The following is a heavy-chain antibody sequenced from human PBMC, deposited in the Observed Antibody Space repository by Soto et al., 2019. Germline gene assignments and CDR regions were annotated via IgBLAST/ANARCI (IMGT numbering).Heavy chain of an antibody. D-gene: IGHD6-19*01. CDR3: AKNDDFSGWSHYYYYGMDV. V-gene: IGHV3-23*01. J-gene: IGHJ6*02. Sequence: HPGGSLRLSCAASGFTFSNYAMSWVRQAPGKGLEWVSAISGSGGSTYYADSVKGRFTISRDNSKNTLYLQMNSLRAEDTAVYYCAKNDDFSGWSHYYYYGMDVWGQGTTVTVSS. CDR1: GFTFSNYA. CDR2: ISGSGGST.